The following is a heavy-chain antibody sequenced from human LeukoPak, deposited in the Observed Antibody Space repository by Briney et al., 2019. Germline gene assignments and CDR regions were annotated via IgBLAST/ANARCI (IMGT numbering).Heavy chain of an antibody. J-gene: IGHJ4*02. CDR1: GGSFSDYY. Sequence: LSLTCAVYGGSFSDYYMSWIRQAPGKGLEWVSYISSSGSTIYYADSVKGRFTISRDNAKNSLYLQMNSLRAEDTAVYYCARARSDVWGSYYVYWGQGTLVTVSS. V-gene: IGHV3-11*01. CDR2: ISSSGSTI. CDR3: ARARSDVWGSYYVY. D-gene: IGHD3-16*01.